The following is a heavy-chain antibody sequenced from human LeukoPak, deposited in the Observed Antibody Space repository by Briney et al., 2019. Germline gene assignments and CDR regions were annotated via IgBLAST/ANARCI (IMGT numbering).Heavy chain of an antibody. V-gene: IGHV3-33*01. CDR3: ARLGYCSGGSCSNDAFDI. J-gene: IGHJ3*02. CDR1: GFTFSSYG. CDR2: IWYDGSNK. D-gene: IGHD2-15*01. Sequence: GGSLRLSCAASGFTFSSYGMHWVRQAPGKGLEWVAVIWYDGSNKYYADSVKGRFTISRDNSKNTLYLQMNSLRAEDTAVYYCARLGYCSGGSCSNDAFDIWGKGQWSPSLQ.